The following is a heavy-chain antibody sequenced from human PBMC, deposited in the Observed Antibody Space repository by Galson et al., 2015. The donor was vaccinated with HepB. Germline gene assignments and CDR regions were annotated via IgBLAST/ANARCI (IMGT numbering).Heavy chain of an antibody. CDR2: ISAYNGNT. Sequence: SVKASCKASGYTFTSYGISWVRQAPGQGLEWMGWISAYNGNTNYAQKLQGRVTMTTDTSTSTAYMELRSLRSDDTAVYYCASEEVVTAISYYYYGMDVWGQGTTVTVSS. D-gene: IGHD2-21*02. J-gene: IGHJ6*02. CDR3: ASEEVVTAISYYYYGMDV. V-gene: IGHV1-18*04. CDR1: GYTFTSYG.